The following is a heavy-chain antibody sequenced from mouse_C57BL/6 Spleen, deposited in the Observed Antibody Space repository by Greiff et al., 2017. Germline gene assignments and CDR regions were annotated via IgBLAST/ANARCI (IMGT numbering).Heavy chain of an antibody. J-gene: IGHJ1*03. V-gene: IGHV3-6*01. CDR3: ARDLTTVGPYWYFDV. Sequence: EVQRVESGPGLVKPSQSLSLTCSVTGYSITSGYYWNWIRQFPGNKLEWMGYISYDGSNNYNPSLKNRISITRDTSKNQFFLKLNSVTTEDTATYYCARDLTTVGPYWYFDVWGTGTTVTVSS. CDR2: ISYDGSN. D-gene: IGHD1-1*01. CDR1: GYSITSGYY.